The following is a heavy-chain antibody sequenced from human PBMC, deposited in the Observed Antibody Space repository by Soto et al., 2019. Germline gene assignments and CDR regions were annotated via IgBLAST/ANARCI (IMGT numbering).Heavy chain of an antibody. Sequence: SVKLSCNASGGTISSYAITWVRQAPGQGLEWMGGIIPIFGTANYAQKFQGRVTITADESTSTAYMELSSLRSEDTAVYYCASLPVVVTAIDPLRGPNWGQGTLVTVSS. CDR2: IIPIFGTA. J-gene: IGHJ4*02. CDR3: ASLPVVVTAIDPLRGPN. V-gene: IGHV1-69*13. D-gene: IGHD2-21*02. CDR1: GGTISSYA.